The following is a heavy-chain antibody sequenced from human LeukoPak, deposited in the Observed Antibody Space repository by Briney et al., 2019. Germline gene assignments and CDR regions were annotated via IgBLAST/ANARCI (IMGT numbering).Heavy chain of an antibody. Sequence: SGGSLRLSCAASGFTVSNSYMSWVRQAPGKGLEWVSVIYTGSLSYYTDSVKGRFTISRDKSNNTLYLQMNSLRDEDTAVYYCAREGGLTEGGFDYWGQGTLVTVSS. CDR2: IYTGSLS. J-gene: IGHJ4*02. D-gene: IGHD1-14*01. CDR3: AREGGLTEGGFDY. CDR1: GFTVSNSY. V-gene: IGHV3-53*01.